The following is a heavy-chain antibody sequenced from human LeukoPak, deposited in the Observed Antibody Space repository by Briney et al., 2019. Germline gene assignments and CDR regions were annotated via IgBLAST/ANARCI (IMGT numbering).Heavy chain of an antibody. Sequence: GGSLRLSCAASGFTFDDYAMHWVRQAPGKGLEWVSPISGDGGSTYYADSVKGRFTISRDNSKNSLYLQMNSLRTEDTALYYCAKDMWYYDSSGLYDYWGQGTLVTVSS. V-gene: IGHV3-43*02. CDR2: ISGDGGST. CDR1: GFTFDDYA. D-gene: IGHD3-22*01. CDR3: AKDMWYYDSSGLYDY. J-gene: IGHJ4*02.